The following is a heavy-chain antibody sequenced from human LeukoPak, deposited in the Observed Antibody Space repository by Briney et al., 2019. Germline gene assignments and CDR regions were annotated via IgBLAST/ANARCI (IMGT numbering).Heavy chain of an antibody. CDR3: ARAAGTTSAGGYYYYMDV. J-gene: IGHJ6*03. CDR2: IIPIFGAA. D-gene: IGHD1-7*01. V-gene: IGHV1-69*13. CDR1: GGTFSSYA. Sequence: SVKVSCKASGGTFSSYAISWVRQAPGQGLEWMGGIIPIFGAANYAQKFQGRVTITADESTSTAYMELSSLRSEDTAVYYCARAAGTTSAGGYYYYMDVWGKGTTVTVSS.